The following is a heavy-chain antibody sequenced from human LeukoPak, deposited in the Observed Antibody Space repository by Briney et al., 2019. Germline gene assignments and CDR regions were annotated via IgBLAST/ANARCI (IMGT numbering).Heavy chain of an antibody. CDR1: LYTFTGYY. J-gene: IGHJ4*02. CDR3: ERVPQQLVLWEPHFAY. V-gene: IGHV1-2*02. D-gene: IGHD6-13*01. CDR2: INPNSGGT. Sequence: ASVKVSCKASLYTFTGYYMHWGRQAPGQGLEWMGWINPNSGGTNYAQKFQGRVTITRDTSISTAYMELSRMRSDATAVYYCERVPQQLVLWEPHFAYGGQGTLVTVSS.